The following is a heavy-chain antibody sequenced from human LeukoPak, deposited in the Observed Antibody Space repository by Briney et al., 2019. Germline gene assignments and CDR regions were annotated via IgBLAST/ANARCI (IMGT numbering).Heavy chain of an antibody. CDR2: IIPIFGAA. CDR1: GGTFSSYA. V-gene: IGHV1-69*13. D-gene: IGHD2-15*01. Sequence: VASVTVSCTASGGTFSSYAISWVRQAPGQGLEWMGGIIPIFGAANYAQKFQGRVTITADESTSTAYMELSSLRSEDTAVYYCAREGYCSGGICAFDYWGQGTQVTVSS. J-gene: IGHJ4*02. CDR3: AREGYCSGGICAFDY.